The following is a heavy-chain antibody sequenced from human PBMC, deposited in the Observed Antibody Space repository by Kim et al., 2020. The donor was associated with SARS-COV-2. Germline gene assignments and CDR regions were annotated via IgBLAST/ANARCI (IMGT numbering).Heavy chain of an antibody. D-gene: IGHD6-6*01. J-gene: IGHJ6*02. CDR3: ARATGEQLVRYYYYGMDV. CDR1: GGSISSSSYY. CDR2: IYYSGST. V-gene: IGHV4-39*01. Sequence: SETLSLTCTVSGGSISSSSYYWGWIRQPPGKGLEWIGSIYYSGSTYYNPSLKSRVTISVDTSKNQFSLKLSSVTAADTAVYYCARATGEQLVRYYYYGMDVWGQGTTVTVSS.